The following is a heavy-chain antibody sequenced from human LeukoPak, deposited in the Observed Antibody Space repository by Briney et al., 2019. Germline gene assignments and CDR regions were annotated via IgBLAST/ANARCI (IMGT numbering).Heavy chain of an antibody. Sequence: PGGSLRLSCTASEFTFSSYWMSWVRQAPGKGLECISYISSSGRTIYYADSLKGRLTVSRDNAKNSLYLRMNNLRAEDTAVYYCARGEYYFDYWGQGTLVTVSS. V-gene: IGHV3-48*04. CDR1: EFTFSSYW. CDR3: ARGEYYFDY. J-gene: IGHJ4*02. CDR2: ISSSGRTI.